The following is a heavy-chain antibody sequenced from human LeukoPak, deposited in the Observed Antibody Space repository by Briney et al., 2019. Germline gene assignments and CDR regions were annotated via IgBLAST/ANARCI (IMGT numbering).Heavy chain of an antibody. Sequence: ASVKVSCKASGYTFTSYYMHWVRQAPGQGLEWMGIINPSGGSTSYAQKFQGRVTMTRDMSTSTVYMELSSLRSEDTAVYYCARGGYYGSGSYYSEGDWFDPWGQGTLVTVSS. D-gene: IGHD3-10*01. V-gene: IGHV1-46*01. CDR2: INPSGGST. CDR1: GYTFTSYY. CDR3: ARGGYYGSGSYYSEGDWFDP. J-gene: IGHJ5*02.